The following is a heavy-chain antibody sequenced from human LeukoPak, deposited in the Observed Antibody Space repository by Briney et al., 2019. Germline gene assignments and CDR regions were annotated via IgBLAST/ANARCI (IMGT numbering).Heavy chain of an antibody. J-gene: IGHJ4*02. Sequence: SGGSLRLSCATSGFTVSSNYMSWVRQAPGKRLEWVSVLYSDGTTYYADSVKGRFTISRDNSKNTLFLQMNNLRAEDTAVYYCARDDRPSGHDFDYWGQGTLVTVSS. CDR1: GFTVSSNY. CDR2: LYSDGTT. D-gene: IGHD6-6*01. CDR3: ARDDRPSGHDFDY. V-gene: IGHV3-53*01.